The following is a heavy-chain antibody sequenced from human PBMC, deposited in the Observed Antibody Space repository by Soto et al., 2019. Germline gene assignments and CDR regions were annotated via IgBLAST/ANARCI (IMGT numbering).Heavy chain of an antibody. D-gene: IGHD3-10*01. CDR2: IIPIFGTA. Sequence: SVKVSCKASGCTFSSYAISWVRQAPGQGLEWMGGIIPIFGTANYAQKFQGRVTITADESTSTAYMELSSLRSEDTAVYYCAKAAGDYGGWFDPWGQGTLVIVSS. CDR1: GCTFSSYA. V-gene: IGHV1-69*13. CDR3: AKAAGDYGGWFDP. J-gene: IGHJ5*02.